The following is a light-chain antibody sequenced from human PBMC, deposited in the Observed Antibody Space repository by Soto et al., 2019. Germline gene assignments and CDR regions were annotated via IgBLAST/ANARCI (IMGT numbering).Light chain of an antibody. CDR1: SSDIGSYNL. V-gene: IGLV2-23*01. J-gene: IGLJ2*01. CDR2: EGS. Sequence: QSALTQPASVSGSPGQSITISCNGTSSDIGSYNLVSWYQQHPGKAPKLMIYEGSKRPSGVSNRFSGSKSGNTASLTISGIQAEDEADYYCCSFAGSATIFGGGTKLTVL. CDR3: CSFAGSATI.